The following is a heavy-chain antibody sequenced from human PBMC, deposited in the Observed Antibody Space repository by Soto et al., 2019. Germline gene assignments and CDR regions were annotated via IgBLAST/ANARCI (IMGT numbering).Heavy chain of an antibody. Sequence: QVHLVESGGGMVKPGEPLRISYAVSRLKLRDYFMSWIRQAPGKGLEWISYIGPYGNTIYYADSVKGRFVISRDDTTNSLFLQMDNLRADDTAVYYCARDDYTYGVSWGQGTLVTVSS. V-gene: IGHV3-11*01. D-gene: IGHD3-16*01. J-gene: IGHJ5*02. CDR3: ARDDYTYGVS. CDR2: IGPYGNTI. CDR1: RLKLRDYF.